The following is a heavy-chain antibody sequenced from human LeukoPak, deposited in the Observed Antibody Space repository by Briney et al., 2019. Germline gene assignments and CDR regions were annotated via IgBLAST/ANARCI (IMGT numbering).Heavy chain of an antibody. CDR3: AVDTAMADFDY. Sequence: GASVKVSCKASGYTFTSYYMHWVRQAPGQGLEWMGIINPSGGSTSYAQKFQGRVTMTRDMSTSTVYMELSSLRSEDTAVYYCAVDTAMADFDYWGQGTLVTVSS. CDR1: GYTFTSYY. V-gene: IGHV1-46*01. D-gene: IGHD5-18*01. J-gene: IGHJ4*02. CDR2: INPSGGST.